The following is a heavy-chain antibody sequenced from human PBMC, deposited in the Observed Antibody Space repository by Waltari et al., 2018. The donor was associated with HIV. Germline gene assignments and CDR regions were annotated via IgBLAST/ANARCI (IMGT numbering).Heavy chain of an antibody. J-gene: IGHJ5*02. CDR3: AKGGVDFWSGYSWFDP. CDR2: ISGSGGST. V-gene: IGHV3-23*01. CDR1: GFTFSSYA. D-gene: IGHD3-3*01. Sequence: EVQLLESGGGLVQPGGSLRLSCAASGFTFSSYAMSWVRQDPGKGLEWVSAISGSGGSTYYADSVKGRFTISRDNSKNTLYLQMNSLRAEDTAVYYCAKGGVDFWSGYSWFDPWGQGTLVTVSS.